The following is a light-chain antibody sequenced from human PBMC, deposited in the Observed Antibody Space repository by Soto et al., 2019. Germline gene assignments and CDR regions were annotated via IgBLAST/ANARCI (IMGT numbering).Light chain of an antibody. CDR2: KAS. V-gene: IGKV1-5*03. CDR1: QSISNW. CDR3: QEYNNNRT. Sequence: DIQMTQSPSTLSASVGDRVTITCRASQSISNWLAWYQQKPGKAPKLLIYKASSLESGVPSRFSGSGSGTEFTLTISSLQPDDFGTYYCQEYNNNRTFGQGTKVDIK. J-gene: IGKJ1*01.